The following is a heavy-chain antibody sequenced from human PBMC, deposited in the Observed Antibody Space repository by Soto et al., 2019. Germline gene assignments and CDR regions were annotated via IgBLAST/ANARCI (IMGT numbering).Heavy chain of an antibody. CDR3: AKDRGIVVRAAYYFDY. D-gene: IGHD2-15*01. V-gene: IGHV3-30*18. Sequence: GGSLRLSCVVSGLTFSSYGMHWVRQAPGKGLEWVAVISYDGSNKYYADSVKGRFTISRDNSKNTLYLQMNSLRAEDTSVYYCAKDRGIVVRAAYYFDYWGQGTLVTVSS. CDR1: GLTFSSYG. CDR2: ISYDGSNK. J-gene: IGHJ4*02.